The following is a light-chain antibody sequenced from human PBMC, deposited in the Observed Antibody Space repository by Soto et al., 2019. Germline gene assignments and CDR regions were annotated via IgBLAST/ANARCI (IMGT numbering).Light chain of an antibody. J-gene: IGLJ2*01. V-gene: IGLV2-23*02. CDR3: SSYAGRSTFVV. Sequence: QSALTQPASVSGSPGQSVTMSCTGSRSDVGGYNLVSWYQHHPGRAPKLMIYEVNKRPSGVSNRFSASKSGNTASLTISGLQADDEADYHCSSYAGRSTFVVFGGGTKLTVL. CDR2: EVN. CDR1: RSDVGGYNL.